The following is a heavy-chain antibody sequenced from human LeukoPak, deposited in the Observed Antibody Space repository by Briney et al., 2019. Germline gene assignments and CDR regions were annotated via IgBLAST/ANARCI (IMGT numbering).Heavy chain of an antibody. J-gene: IGHJ4*02. CDR2: IYYSGST. CDR1: GGSISSYY. V-gene: IGHV4-59*08. Sequence: SETLSLTCTVSGGSISSYYWSWIRQPPGKGLEWVGYIYYSGSTNYNPSLKSRVTISVDTSKNQFSLKLSSVTAADTAVYYCARQGSSGWWNYWGQGTLVTVSS. CDR3: ARQGSSGWWNY. D-gene: IGHD6-19*01.